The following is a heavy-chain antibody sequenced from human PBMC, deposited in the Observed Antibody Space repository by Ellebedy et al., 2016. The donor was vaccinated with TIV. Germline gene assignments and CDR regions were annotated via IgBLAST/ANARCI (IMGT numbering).Heavy chain of an antibody. CDR3: ARNIKLSFGVNALDY. CDR1: GCTFRDYQ. J-gene: IGHJ4*02. CDR2: ITSDGSHV. V-gene: IGHV3-48*03. D-gene: IGHD3-10*01. Sequence: GESLKISCAASGCTFRDYQMNWDRQAPGKGLEWISYITSDGSHVFYADSVKGRFTFSRDNTKNAVYLQMNSLRAEDTAVYYCARNIKLSFGVNALDYWGQGTLVSVSS.